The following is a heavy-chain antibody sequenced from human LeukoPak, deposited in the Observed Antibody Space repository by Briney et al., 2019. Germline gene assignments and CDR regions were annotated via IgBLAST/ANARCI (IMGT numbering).Heavy chain of an antibody. CDR3: ARASSGSYYRDGCTYFDY. V-gene: IGHV4-39*07. Sequence: SETLSLTCTVSGGSISSSSYYWGWIRQPPGKGLEWIGSIYYSGSTYYNPSLKSRVTISVDTSKNQFSLKLSSVTAADTAVYYCARASSGSYYRDGCTYFDYWGQGTLVTVSS. CDR2: IYYSGST. J-gene: IGHJ4*02. CDR1: GGSISSSSYY. D-gene: IGHD1-26*01.